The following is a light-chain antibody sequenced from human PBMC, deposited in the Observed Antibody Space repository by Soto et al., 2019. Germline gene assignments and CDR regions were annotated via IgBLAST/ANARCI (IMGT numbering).Light chain of an antibody. CDR2: VNIDGSH. CDR3: QTWATGIQV. J-gene: IGLJ3*02. CDR1: SGHSRYA. Sequence: QPVLTQSPSASASLGASVKLTCTLSSGHSRYAIAWHQQQPEKGPRYLMKVNIDGSHNKGDGIPDRFSGSSSGTERYLTISSLQSEDEADYYCQTWATGIQVFGGGTKLTVL. V-gene: IGLV4-69*01.